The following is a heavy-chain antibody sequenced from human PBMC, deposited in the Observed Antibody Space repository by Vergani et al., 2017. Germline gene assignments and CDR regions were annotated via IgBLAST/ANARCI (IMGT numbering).Heavy chain of an antibody. CDR1: GGSISSGSYY. Sequence: QVQLQESGPGLVKPSQTLSLTCTVSGGSISSGSYYWSWIRQPAGKGLEWIGYIYYSGSTYYNPSLKSRVTISVDTSKNQFSLKLSSVTAADTAVYYCARGDYYGSGSSLVYYYYGMDVWGQGTTVTVSS. D-gene: IGHD3-10*01. CDR2: IYYSGST. V-gene: IGHV4-31*03. CDR3: ARGDYYGSGSSLVYYYYGMDV. J-gene: IGHJ6*02.